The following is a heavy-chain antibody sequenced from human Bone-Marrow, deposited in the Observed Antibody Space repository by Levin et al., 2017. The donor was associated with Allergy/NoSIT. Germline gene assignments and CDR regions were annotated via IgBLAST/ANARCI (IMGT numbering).Heavy chain of an antibody. V-gene: IGHV3-23*01. CDR3: AKTQGYFDY. J-gene: IGHJ4*02. CDR2: FGSIDDT. Sequence: LSLTCAASGFTFSGHAMSWVRQAPGKGLEWVSAFGSIDDTYYADSVKGRFTVSRDNSKNTLYLQMNSLRAEDTAVYYCAKTQGYFDYWGQGTLVTVSS. CDR1: GFTFSGHA.